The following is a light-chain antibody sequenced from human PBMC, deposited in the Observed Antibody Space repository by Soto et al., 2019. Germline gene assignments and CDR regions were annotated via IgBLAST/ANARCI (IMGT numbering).Light chain of an antibody. CDR2: DAS. CDR1: RSLSSTS. CDR3: QQYGSSPRT. Sequence: EIVLTQSPGTLSLAPGERAALSCRASRSLSSTSLAWYQQRPGQAPRLLISDASSRATGIPDRFSGSGSGTDFTLTINRLEPDDFALYYCQQYGSSPRTFGQGTKVEI. V-gene: IGKV3-20*01. J-gene: IGKJ1*01.